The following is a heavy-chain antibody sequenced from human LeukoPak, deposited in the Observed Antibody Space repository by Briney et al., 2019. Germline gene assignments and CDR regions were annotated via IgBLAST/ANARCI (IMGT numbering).Heavy chain of an antibody. Sequence: SETLSLTCTVSGGSISSYYWSWIRQPPGKGLEWIGYIHDSGSTNYNPSLKSRVTMSVDTSKNRFSLKLSSVTAADTAVYYCARDRREQYCSGGSCYSALGFFDYWGQGTLVTVSS. CDR1: GGSISSYY. CDR3: ARDRREQYCSGGSCYSALGFFDY. CDR2: IHDSGST. D-gene: IGHD2-15*01. J-gene: IGHJ4*02. V-gene: IGHV4-59*01.